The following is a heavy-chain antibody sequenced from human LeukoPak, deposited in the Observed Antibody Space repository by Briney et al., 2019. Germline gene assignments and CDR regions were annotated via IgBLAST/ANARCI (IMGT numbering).Heavy chain of an antibody. Sequence: ASVKVSCKASGHTFSAYSIHWVRQAPGQGLEWMGWINPNNGGTNYAQKFQGRVSMTRYTPISTAYMELSRLRSDDTAVYYCARYYYDKPINWFDPWGQGTLVTVSS. V-gene: IGHV1-2*02. J-gene: IGHJ5*02. CDR1: GHTFSAYS. D-gene: IGHD3-22*01. CDR2: INPNNGGT. CDR3: ARYYYDKPINWFDP.